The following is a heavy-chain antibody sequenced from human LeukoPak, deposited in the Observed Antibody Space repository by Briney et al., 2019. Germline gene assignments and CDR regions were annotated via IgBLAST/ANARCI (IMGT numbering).Heavy chain of an antibody. CDR2: IHTSGST. D-gene: IGHD6-19*01. Sequence: SETLSLTCIVSGGSISSYYWSWIRQPAGKGLEWIGQIHTSGSTNYNPSLKSRVAMSVDTSKNQFSLELSSVTAADTAVYYCAGRAQTTGWSFDYWGQRAPVTVSS. J-gene: IGHJ4*02. CDR3: AGRAQTTGWSFDY. V-gene: IGHV4-4*07. CDR1: GGSISSYY.